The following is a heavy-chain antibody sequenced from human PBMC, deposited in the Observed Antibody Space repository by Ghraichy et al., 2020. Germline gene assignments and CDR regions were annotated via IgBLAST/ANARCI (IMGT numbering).Heavy chain of an antibody. CDR1: GGSISSSSYY. Sequence: SETLSLTCTVSGGSISSSSYYWGWIRQPPGKGLEWIGSIYYSGSTYYNPSLKSRVTISVDTSKNQFSLKLSSVTAADTAVYYCARHIDITGTRDAFDIWGQGTMVTVSS. CDR2: IYYSGST. V-gene: IGHV4-39*01. D-gene: IGHD1-7*01. J-gene: IGHJ3*02. CDR3: ARHIDITGTRDAFDI.